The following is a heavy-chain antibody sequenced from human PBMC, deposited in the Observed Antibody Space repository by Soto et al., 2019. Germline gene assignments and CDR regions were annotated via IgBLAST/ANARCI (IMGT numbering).Heavy chain of an antibody. J-gene: IGHJ5*02. Sequence: ASVKVSCKASGYTFTSYGISWVRQAPGQGLEWMGWISAYNGNTEYAQKLRGRVTMTRNTSISTAYMELSSLGSEDTATYYCASGVITMVRGVNNWFDPWGQGTLVTVSS. CDR2: ISAYNGNT. D-gene: IGHD3-10*01. V-gene: IGHV1-18*01. CDR1: GYTFTSYG. CDR3: ASGVITMVRGVNNWFDP.